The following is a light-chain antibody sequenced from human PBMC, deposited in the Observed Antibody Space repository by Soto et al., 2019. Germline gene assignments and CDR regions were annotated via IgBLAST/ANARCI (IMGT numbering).Light chain of an antibody. CDR2: SNN. V-gene: IGLV1-44*01. CDR3: AARDDSLNAHVV. Sequence: QSVLTQPPSASGTPGQRATISCSGSSSNIGSNTVNWYQQLPGTAPKLLIYSNNQRPSGVPDRFSGSKSGTSASLAISGLQSEDEADYYCAARDDSLNAHVVFGGGTKLTVL. CDR1: SSNIGSNT. J-gene: IGLJ2*01.